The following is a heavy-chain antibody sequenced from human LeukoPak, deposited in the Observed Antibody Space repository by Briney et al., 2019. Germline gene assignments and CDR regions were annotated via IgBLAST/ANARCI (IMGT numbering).Heavy chain of an antibody. V-gene: IGHV1-69*04. D-gene: IGHD6-19*01. Sequence: SVKVSCKSSVGTFSSYAISWVRQAPGQGLEWMGRIIPILGIANYAQKFQGRLTITADKSTSTAYMELSSLRSEDTAVYYCASRFIAVAGNQYFQQWGEGTLVTVRS. CDR3: ASRFIAVAGNQYFQQ. CDR1: VGTFSSYA. CDR2: IIPILGIA. J-gene: IGHJ1*01.